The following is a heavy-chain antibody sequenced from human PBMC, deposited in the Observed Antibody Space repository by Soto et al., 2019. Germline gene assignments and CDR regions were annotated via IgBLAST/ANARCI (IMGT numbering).Heavy chain of an antibody. CDR1: GYPFTSYG. CDR3: ARGIAAAGPTWYNWFDP. D-gene: IGHD6-13*01. V-gene: IGHV1-18*01. J-gene: IGHJ5*02. CDR2: ISAYNGNT. Sequence: ASLKVSCKASGYPFTSYGISWVRQAPGQGLEWMGWISAYNGNTNYAQKLQGRVTMTTDTSTSTAYMELRSLRSDDTAVYYCARGIAAAGPTWYNWFDPWGQGTLVTVSS.